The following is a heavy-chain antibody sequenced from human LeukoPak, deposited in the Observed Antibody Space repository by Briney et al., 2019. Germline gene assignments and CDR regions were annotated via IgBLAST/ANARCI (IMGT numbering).Heavy chain of an antibody. CDR2: ISSSSSYI. CDR1: GFTFSSYS. V-gene: IGHV3-21*01. D-gene: IGHD5-18*01. Sequence: GGSLRLSCAASGFTFSSYSMNWVRQAPGKGLEWVSSISSSSSYIYYADSVKGRFTISRDNAKNSLYLQMNSLRAEDTAVYYCASPRGGYSYGYSYYYYYGMDVWGQGTTVTVSS. J-gene: IGHJ6*02. CDR3: ASPRGGYSYGYSYYYYYGMDV.